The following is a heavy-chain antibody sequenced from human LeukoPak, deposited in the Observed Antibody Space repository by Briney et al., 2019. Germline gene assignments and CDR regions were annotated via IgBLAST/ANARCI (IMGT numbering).Heavy chain of an antibody. CDR1: GGSNSSYY. D-gene: IGHD4-17*01. CDR3: ARGHYGDYPFYYYYMDV. Sequence: SETLSLTCTVSGGSNSSYYWSWIRQPPGKGLEWIGYIYYSGSTNYNPSLKSRVTISVDTSKNQFSLKLSSVTAADTAVYYCARGHYGDYPFYYYYMDVWGKGTTVTISS. CDR2: IYYSGST. J-gene: IGHJ6*03. V-gene: IGHV4-59*01.